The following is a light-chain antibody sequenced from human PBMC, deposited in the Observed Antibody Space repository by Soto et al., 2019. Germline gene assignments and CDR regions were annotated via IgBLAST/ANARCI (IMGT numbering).Light chain of an antibody. J-gene: IGKJ2*01. CDR3: QRSYSTPPDT. V-gene: IGKV1-39*01. CDR1: HYISTN. Sequence: DIQMTQSPSSLSASVGDRVTISCRASHYISTNLNWYQKKPGKAPKLLLHAASSLHSGVPSRFSGSGSGTDFTLTIDSLQPEDLATYYCQRSYSTPPDTFGQGTKLEIQ. CDR2: AAS.